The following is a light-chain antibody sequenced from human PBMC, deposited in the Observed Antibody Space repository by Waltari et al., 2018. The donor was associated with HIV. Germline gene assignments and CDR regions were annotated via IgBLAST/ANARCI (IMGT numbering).Light chain of an antibody. V-gene: IGKV1-13*02. J-gene: IGKJ2*01. CDR3: QQFRSYPRT. Sequence: AIQLTQSPSSLSAFVRDRVTITCRASQGLRNALAWYQQKPGRPPKLLIYDASNLEGGVPSRFSGSFSGTDFNLTISNLQPEDSATYYCQQFRSYPRTFGQGATLEIK. CDR2: DAS. CDR1: QGLRNA.